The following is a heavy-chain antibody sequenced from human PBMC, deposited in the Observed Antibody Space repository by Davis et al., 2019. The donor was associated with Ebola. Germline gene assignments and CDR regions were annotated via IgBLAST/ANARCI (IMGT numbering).Heavy chain of an antibody. J-gene: IGHJ4*02. V-gene: IGHV4-38-2*02. Sequence: SETLSLTCTVSGYSISSGYYWGWIRQPPGKGLEWIGSIYHSGSTYYNPSLESRVTISVDTSKNQFSLKLSSVTAADTAVYYCAREGYSYGIDYWGQGTLVTVSS. CDR2: IYHSGST. D-gene: IGHD5-18*01. CDR1: GYSISSGYY. CDR3: AREGYSYGIDY.